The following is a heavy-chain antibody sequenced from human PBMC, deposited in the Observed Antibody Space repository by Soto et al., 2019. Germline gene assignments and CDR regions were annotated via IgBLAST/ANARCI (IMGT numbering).Heavy chain of an antibody. Sequence: SVKVSCKASGGTFSSYAISWVRQAPGQGLEWMGGIIPIFGTANYAQKFQGRVTITADESTSTAYMELSSLRSEDTAVYFCARSRDDPYYYDSSGYYPGYWGQGTLVTVSS. V-gene: IGHV1-69*13. CDR1: GGTFSSYA. CDR2: IIPIFGTA. D-gene: IGHD3-22*01. J-gene: IGHJ4*02. CDR3: ARSRDDPYYYDSSGYYPGY.